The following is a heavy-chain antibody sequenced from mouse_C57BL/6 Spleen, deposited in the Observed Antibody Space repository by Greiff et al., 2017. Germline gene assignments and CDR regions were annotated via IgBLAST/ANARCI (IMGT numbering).Heavy chain of an antibody. CDR2: IDPETGGT. CDR3: TQFYYDYPGFAY. V-gene: IGHV1-15*01. J-gene: IGHJ3*01. CDR1: GYTFTDYE. Sequence: VQLQQSGAELVRPGASVTLSCKASGYTFTDYEMHWVKQTPVHGLEWIGAIDPETGGTAYNQKFKGKVILTADKSSSTAYMELRSLTSEDSAVYYYTQFYYDYPGFAYWGQGTLVTVSA. D-gene: IGHD2-4*01.